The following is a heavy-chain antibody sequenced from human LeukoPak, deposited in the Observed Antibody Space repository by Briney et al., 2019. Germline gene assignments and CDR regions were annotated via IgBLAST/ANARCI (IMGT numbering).Heavy chain of an antibody. CDR1: GFIFNNYA. J-gene: IGHJ4*02. CDR2: ISWNSGSI. D-gene: IGHD6-19*01. Sequence: GGSLRLSCAGSGFIFNNYAMHWVRQPPGKGLEWVSGISWNSGSIDYADSVKGRFTISRDNSKNTLYLQMNSLRAEDTAVYYCARGRQGYSSGWLFDYWGQGTLVTVSS. CDR3: ARGRQGYSSGWLFDY. V-gene: IGHV3-9*01.